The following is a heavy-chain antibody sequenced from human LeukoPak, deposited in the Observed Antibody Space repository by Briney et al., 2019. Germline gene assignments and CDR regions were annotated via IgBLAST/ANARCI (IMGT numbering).Heavy chain of an antibody. V-gene: IGHV4-4*07. D-gene: IGHD6-13*01. CDR3: ARDPGYSSSWGKNWFDP. CDR1: GASFSNYY. J-gene: IGHJ5*02. Sequence: PSETLSLTCTVSGASFSNYYWSWIRQPAGKGLEWIGRIFTSGSTNYNPSLKSRVTISVDTSKNQFSLKLSSVTAADTAVYYCARDPGYSSSWGKNWFDPWGQGTLVTVSS. CDR2: IFTSGST.